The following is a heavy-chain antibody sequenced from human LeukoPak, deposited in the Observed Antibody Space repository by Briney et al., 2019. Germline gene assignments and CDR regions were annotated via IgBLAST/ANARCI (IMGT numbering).Heavy chain of an antibody. CDR1: GFTFSSYG. D-gene: IGHD3-10*01. Sequence: AGGSLRLSCAASGFTFSSYGMSWVRQAPGKGLEWVSAISGSGGSTYYADSVKGRFTISRDNSKNTLYLQMNSLRAEDTAVYYCAKDKILGGSMVRGVYDYWGQGTLVTVSS. V-gene: IGHV3-23*01. J-gene: IGHJ4*02. CDR3: AKDKILGGSMVRGVYDY. CDR2: ISGSGGST.